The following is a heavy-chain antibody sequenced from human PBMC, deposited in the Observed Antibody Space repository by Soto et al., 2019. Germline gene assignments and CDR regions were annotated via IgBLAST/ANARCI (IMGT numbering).Heavy chain of an antibody. CDR3: TTYRLGYCSGGGCYDPPTNWFDP. CDR1: GFTFSNAW. CDR2: IKSKSNGGTK. J-gene: IGHJ5*02. Sequence: GGSLRLSCAASGFTFSNAWMSWVRQAPGKGLEWVGRIKSKSNGGTKDYAAPVKGRFTISRDDSKNTLYLQMNSLKTEDTAVYYCTTYRLGYCSGGGCYDPPTNWFDPWGQGTLVTVSS. V-gene: IGHV3-15*01. D-gene: IGHD2-15*01.